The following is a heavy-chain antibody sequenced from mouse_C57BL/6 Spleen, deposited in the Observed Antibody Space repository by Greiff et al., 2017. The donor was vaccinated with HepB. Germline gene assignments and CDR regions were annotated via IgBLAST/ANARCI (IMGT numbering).Heavy chain of an antibody. D-gene: IGHD2-4*01. CDR1: GFTFSDYY. CDR2: INYDGSST. J-gene: IGHJ3*01. CDR3: ARADYDERGFAY. V-gene: IGHV5-16*01. Sequence: EVQLVESEGGLVQPGSSMKLSCTASGFTFSDYYMAWVRQVPEKGLEWVANINYDGSSTYYLDSLKSRFIISRDNAKNILYLQMSSLKSEDTATYYCARADYDERGFAYWGQGTLVTVSA.